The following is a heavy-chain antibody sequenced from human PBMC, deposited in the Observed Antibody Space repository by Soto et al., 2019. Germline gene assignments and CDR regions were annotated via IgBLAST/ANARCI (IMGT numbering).Heavy chain of an antibody. CDR1: GFTFSSYG. CDR3: AREEGRTGIDY. CDR2: IWYDGSNK. V-gene: IGHV3-33*01. J-gene: IGHJ4*02. Sequence: QVQLVESGGGVVQPGRSLRLSCAASGFTFSSYGMHWVRQAPGKGLEWVAVIWYDGSNKYYADSVKGRFTISRDNSKNTRYLQMNSLRAEDTAVYYCAREEGRTGIDYWGQGTLVTVSS.